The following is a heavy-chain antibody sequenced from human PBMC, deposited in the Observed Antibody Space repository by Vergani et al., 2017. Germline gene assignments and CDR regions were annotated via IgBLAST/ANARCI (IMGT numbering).Heavy chain of an antibody. CDR1: GFTFSSYA. CDR2: IYSGGSST. D-gene: IGHD2-2*01. V-gene: IGHV3-23*03. J-gene: IGHJ4*02. Sequence: EVQLLESGGGLVQPGGSLRLSCAASGFTFSSYAMSWVRKAPGKGLEWVSVIYSGGSSTYYADSVKGRFTISRDNSKNTLYLQMNSLRAEDTAVYYCAKGPVVPAAIGGAFDYWGQGTLVTVSS. CDR3: AKGPVVPAAIGGAFDY.